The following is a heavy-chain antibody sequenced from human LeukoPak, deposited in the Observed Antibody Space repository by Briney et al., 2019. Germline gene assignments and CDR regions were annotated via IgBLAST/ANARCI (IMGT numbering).Heavy chain of an antibody. CDR3: ARHLPTYSYGYFVY. V-gene: IGHV4-34*01. CDR2: VNEGGST. J-gene: IGHJ4*02. CDR1: GGSLSGYL. D-gene: IGHD5-18*01. Sequence: SETLSLTCGVSGGSLSGYLWNWVRQAPGKGLEWIGQVNEGGSTNYNPSLKSRVTISVDTSKKQFSLNVSSVTAADTAVYYCARHLPTYSYGYFVYWGQGTLVTVSA.